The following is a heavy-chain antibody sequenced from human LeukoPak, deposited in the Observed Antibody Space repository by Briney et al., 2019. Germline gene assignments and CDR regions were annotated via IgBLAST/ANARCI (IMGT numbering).Heavy chain of an antibody. V-gene: IGHV4-4*09. CDR1: GGSISSYY. CDR3: ARVLTGITTGGYYYMDV. CDR2: IYTSGST. D-gene: IGHD1-20*01. J-gene: IGHJ6*03. Sequence: PSETLSLTCTVSGGSISSYYWSWIRQPPGKGLEWIGYIYTSGSTNYNPSLKSRVTMSVDTSKNQFSLKLSSVTAADTAVYYCARVLTGITTGGYYYMDVWGKGTTVTVSS.